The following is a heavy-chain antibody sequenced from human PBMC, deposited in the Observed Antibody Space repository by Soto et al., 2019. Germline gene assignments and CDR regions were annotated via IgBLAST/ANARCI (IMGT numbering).Heavy chain of an antibody. V-gene: IGHV2-26*01. Sequence: QVTLKESGPVLVKPTEPLTLRCTVSGLSITDSEMGVSWIRQPPGQPLEWLAHIDSSGEKSDRTFLKSRLANSKDTSKSQIVLTMTNMDPADTATYYCARRHLAVAVSPWFDPWGQGIPVTVSS. CDR2: IDSSGEK. CDR3: ARRHLAVAVSPWFDP. D-gene: IGHD6-19*01. J-gene: IGHJ5*02. CDR1: GLSITDSEMG.